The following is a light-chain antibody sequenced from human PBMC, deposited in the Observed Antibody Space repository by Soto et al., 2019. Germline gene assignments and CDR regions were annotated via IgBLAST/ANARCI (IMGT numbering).Light chain of an antibody. CDR2: GDY. J-gene: IGLJ1*01. V-gene: IGLV1-44*01. CDR3: AAWDYSLNAYV. CDR1: SSNIGSEA. Sequence: QSVLTQPPSASETPGQRVSISCSGSSSNIGSEAVNWFQHRPGTTPKLLIYGDYQRPSGVPDRFSGSRSGTSASLAISGLQSQDEADYYCAAWDYSLNAYVFGTGTKVTVL.